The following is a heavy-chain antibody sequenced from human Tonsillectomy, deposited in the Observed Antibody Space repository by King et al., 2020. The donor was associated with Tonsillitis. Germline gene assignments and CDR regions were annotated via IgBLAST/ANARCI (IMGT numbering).Heavy chain of an antibody. D-gene: IGHD2-15*01. CDR1: GVSTSSYY. Sequence: VQLQESGPGLVKPSETLSLTCSVSGVSTSSYYWSWIRQPPGKGLEWCGYVYYSGATNSTPSLKNRVTMSIDTSKNQISRNLRSVTAADTAVYYCARDNGGIPNHYYFYYMDVWGKGTTVTVSS. CDR2: VYYSGAT. V-gene: IGHV4-59*01. CDR3: ARDNGGIPNHYYFYYMDV. J-gene: IGHJ6*03.